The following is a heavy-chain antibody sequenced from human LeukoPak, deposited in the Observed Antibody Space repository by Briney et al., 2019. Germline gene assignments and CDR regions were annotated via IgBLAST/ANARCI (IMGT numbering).Heavy chain of an antibody. Sequence: PGGSLRLSCAASGFTFSSYAMSWVRQAPGKGLEWLSYISGNSADINYLDSVRGRFTISRDNAKNSLYLQMNSLRVEDTAVYYCTRDPRRLDYLGQGTLVTVSS. CDR2: ISGNSADI. CDR3: TRDPRRLDY. CDR1: GFTFSSYA. V-gene: IGHV3-21*05. J-gene: IGHJ4*02.